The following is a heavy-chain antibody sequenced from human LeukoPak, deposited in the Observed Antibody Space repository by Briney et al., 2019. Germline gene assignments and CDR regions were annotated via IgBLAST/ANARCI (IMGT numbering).Heavy chain of an antibody. CDR1: GFTFSSYA. Sequence: EGSLRISCAASGFTFSSYAMSWVRQAPGKGLEWVSAISSSGGSTYYADSVKGRFTISRDNSKNTLYLQMNSLRAEDTAVYYCAKVWDTYYYDSSGSFDYWGQGTLVTVSS. CDR3: AKVWDTYYYDSSGSFDY. CDR2: ISSSGGST. J-gene: IGHJ4*02. D-gene: IGHD3-22*01. V-gene: IGHV3-23*01.